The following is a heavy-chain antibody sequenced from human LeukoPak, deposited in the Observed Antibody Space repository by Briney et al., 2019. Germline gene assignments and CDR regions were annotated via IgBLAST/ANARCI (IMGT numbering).Heavy chain of an antibody. CDR1: GGSISRYY. Sequence: SETLSLTCTVSGGSISRYYWSWIRQPPGKGLEWIGYIYSSGSTNYNPSLKGRVTISLDTSENQFSLRLSSVTAADTAVYYCARGTSGTAGRFDSWGQGSLVTVSS. CDR2: IYSSGST. D-gene: IGHD1-1*01. V-gene: IGHV4-59*01. J-gene: IGHJ5*01. CDR3: ARGTSGTAGRFDS.